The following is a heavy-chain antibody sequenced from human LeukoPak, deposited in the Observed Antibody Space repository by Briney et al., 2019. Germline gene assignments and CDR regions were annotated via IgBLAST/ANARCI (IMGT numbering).Heavy chain of an antibody. V-gene: IGHV5-51*01. CDR2: IYPGDSDT. CDR3: TRHVGVYYGSGIPTDYYGMDV. CDR1: GYSFTSYW. Sequence: GESLKISCKGSGYSFTSYWIGWVRQMPGKGLEWMGIIYPGDSDTRYSPSFQGQVTISADKSISTAYLQWSSLKASDTAMCYCTRHVGVYYGSGIPTDYYGMDVWGQGTTVTVSS. J-gene: IGHJ6*02. D-gene: IGHD3-10*01.